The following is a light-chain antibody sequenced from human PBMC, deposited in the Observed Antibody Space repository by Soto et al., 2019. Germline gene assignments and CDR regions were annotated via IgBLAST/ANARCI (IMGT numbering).Light chain of an antibody. V-gene: IGLV2-23*02. CDR2: EVS. Sequence: QSVLTQPASVSGSPGQSITISCTGTSSDVGSYNLVSWYQQHPGKAPKLMIYEVSKRPSGVSNRFSGSKSGNTASLTISGLQAEDEADYYCCSYAVARRVFGTGTKLTVL. CDR1: SSDVGSYNL. CDR3: CSYAVARRV. J-gene: IGLJ1*01.